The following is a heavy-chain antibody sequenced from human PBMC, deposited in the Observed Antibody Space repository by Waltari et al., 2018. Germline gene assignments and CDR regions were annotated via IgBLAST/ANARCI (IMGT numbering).Heavy chain of an antibody. CDR1: GGSISSYY. V-gene: IGHV4-4*09. D-gene: IGHD6-13*01. Sequence: QVQLQESGPGLVKPSETLSLTCTVSGGSISSYYWSWIRQPPGKGLEWIGYIYTSGSTNYNPSLKSRVTISVDTCKNQFSLKLSSVTAADTAVYYCARSIAAAGGDAFDIWGQGTMVTVSS. CDR2: IYTSGST. J-gene: IGHJ3*02. CDR3: ARSIAAAGGDAFDI.